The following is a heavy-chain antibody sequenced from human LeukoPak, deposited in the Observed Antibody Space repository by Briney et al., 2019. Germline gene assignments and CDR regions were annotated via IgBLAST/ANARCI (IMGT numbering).Heavy chain of an antibody. CDR3: ARTYCSGGSCHFDY. Sequence: SETLSLTCTVSGGSISSYYWSWIRQPPGKGLEWIGYIYYSGNTDSNPSLKSRVTISVDTSKDQFSLKLSSVTAADTAVYYCARTYCSGGSCHFDYWGQGTLVTVSS. J-gene: IGHJ4*02. V-gene: IGHV4-59*08. CDR1: GGSISSYY. CDR2: IYYSGNT. D-gene: IGHD2-15*01.